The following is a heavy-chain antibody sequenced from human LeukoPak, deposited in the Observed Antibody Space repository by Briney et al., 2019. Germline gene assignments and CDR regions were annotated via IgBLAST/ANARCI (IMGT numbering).Heavy chain of an antibody. D-gene: IGHD2-8*01. V-gene: IGHV4-59*08. CDR3: ARHGLIRGFDP. CDR1: GGSISSYY. CDR2: IYYSGST. Sequence: SETLSLTCTVSGGSISSYYWSWIRQPPGKGLEWIGYIYYSGSTNYNPSLKSRVTISVDTSKNQFSLKLSSVTAADTAVYYCARHGLIRGFDPWGQGTLVTVSS. J-gene: IGHJ5*02.